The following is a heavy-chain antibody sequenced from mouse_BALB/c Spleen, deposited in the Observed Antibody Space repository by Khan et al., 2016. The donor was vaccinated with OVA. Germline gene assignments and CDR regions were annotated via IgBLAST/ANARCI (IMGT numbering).Heavy chain of an antibody. CDR1: GYTFTDFA. V-gene: IGHV1S137*01. D-gene: IGHD1-1*02. J-gene: IGHJ3*01. CDR2: ISTYYGDA. Sequence: QVQLKQSGAELVRPGVSVKISCKGSGYTFTDFAMHWVKRGHAKSLEWIGVISTYYGDAEYNQKFQGKASMTVDNSSSTAYMELARLTSEDSAIYYCARGGRFAYWGQGTLVTVSA. CDR3: ARGGRFAY.